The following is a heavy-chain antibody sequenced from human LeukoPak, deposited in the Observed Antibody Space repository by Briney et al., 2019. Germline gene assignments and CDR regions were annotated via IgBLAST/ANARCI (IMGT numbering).Heavy chain of an antibody. CDR2: IYDSGST. CDR3: AKSGGYGLTDY. V-gene: IGHV4-39*01. D-gene: IGHD1-26*01. J-gene: IGHJ4*02. Sequence: SETLSLTCTVSGASISGSGYYWGWIRQPPGKGLEWIVNIYDSGSTYYNASLQSRVTISIDTSKNQFSLRLSSVTAADTAMYYCAKSGGYGLTDYWGQGTLVTVSS. CDR1: GASISGSGYY.